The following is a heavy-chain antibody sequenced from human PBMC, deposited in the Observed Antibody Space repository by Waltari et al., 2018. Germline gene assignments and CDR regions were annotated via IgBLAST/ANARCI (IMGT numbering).Heavy chain of an antibody. Sequence: QLQLQESGPGLVKPSETLYLTCSVSCGSVTSRSYHWGWIRQPPGEGLEWIGSMYYSGSTYYNPSLKSRVTISVDTSKNQFSLKLSSVTAADTAVYYCASGPSTYRDYWGQGALVTVSS. J-gene: IGHJ4*02. CDR3: ASGPSTYRDY. CDR2: MYYSGST. CDR1: CGSVTSRSYH. V-gene: IGHV4-39*01. D-gene: IGHD2-2*02.